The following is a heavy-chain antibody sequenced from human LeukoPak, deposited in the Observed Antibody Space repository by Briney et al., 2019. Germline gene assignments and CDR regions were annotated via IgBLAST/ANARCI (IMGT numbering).Heavy chain of an antibody. D-gene: IGHD2-15*01. CDR2: IGANNGQT. V-gene: IGHV1-18*01. CDR3: ARDVGNNWFDP. CDR1: GYTFTNYG. J-gene: IGHJ5*02. Sequence: ASVKVSCKAYGYTFTNYGITWVRQAPGQGLEWMGWIGANNGQTKYAQKVQGRVTTTTDTSTSTAYMELRSLRSDDTAVYYCARDVGNNWFDPWGQGTLVTVSS.